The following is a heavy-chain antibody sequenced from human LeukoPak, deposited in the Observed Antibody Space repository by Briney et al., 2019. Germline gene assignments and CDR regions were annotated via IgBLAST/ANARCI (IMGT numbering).Heavy chain of an antibody. CDR3: ARDRAARKDSSGYYSYYGMDV. CDR1: GGTFSSYA. J-gene: IGHJ6*02. V-gene: IGHV1-69*04. CDR2: IIPILGIA. Sequence: SVKVSCKASGGTFSSYAISWVRQAPGQGLEWVGRIIPILGIANYAQKFQGRVTITADKSTSTAYMELSSLRSEDTAVYYCARDRAARKDSSGYYSYYGMDVWGQGTTVTVSS. D-gene: IGHD3-22*01.